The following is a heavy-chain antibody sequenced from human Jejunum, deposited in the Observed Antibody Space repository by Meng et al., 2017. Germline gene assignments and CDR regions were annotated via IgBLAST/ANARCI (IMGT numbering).Heavy chain of an antibody. CDR2: VYDTGNT. D-gene: IGHD1-26*01. V-gene: IGHV4-39*07. J-gene: IGHJ3*01. CDR3: ARGSYSGTYFTYAFNV. CDR1: GGSSSSNTYY. Sequence: SETLSLTCTVSGGSSSSNTYYWGWIRQPPGKGLEWIGNVYDTGNTYYNPSLISRVTISIDKTKNQVSLRLTSVTAADTAVYSCARGSYSGTYFTYAFNVWAKGQWSPSPQ.